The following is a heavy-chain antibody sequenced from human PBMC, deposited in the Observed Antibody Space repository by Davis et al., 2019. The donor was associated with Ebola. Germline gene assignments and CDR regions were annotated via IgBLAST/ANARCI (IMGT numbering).Heavy chain of an antibody. CDR2: ISESGSGT. V-gene: IGHV3-23*01. Sequence: GESLKISCAASGFNVRNYAMTWVRQAPGKGLEWVSGISESGSGTYYADSVKGRLTISRDNSRDTLYLLMNSLRPEDTAIYYCAGGKSNFLFGCSDPWGQGTLVTVSS. CDR1: GFNVRNYA. D-gene: IGHD4/OR15-4a*01. J-gene: IGHJ5*02. CDR3: AGGKSNFLFGCSDP.